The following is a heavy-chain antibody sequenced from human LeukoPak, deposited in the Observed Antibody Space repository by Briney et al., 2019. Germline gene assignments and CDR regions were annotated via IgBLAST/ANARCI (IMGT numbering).Heavy chain of an antibody. CDR1: GGTFSGYY. CDR3: ARESQGDTAMATFDY. D-gene: IGHD5-18*01. Sequence: PSETLSLTCAVYGGTFSGYYWSWIRQPPGKGLEWIGEINHSGSTNYNPSLKSRVTISVDTSKNQFSLKLSSVTAADTAVFYCARESQGDTAMATFDYWGQGTLVTVSS. CDR2: INHSGST. J-gene: IGHJ4*02. V-gene: IGHV4-34*01.